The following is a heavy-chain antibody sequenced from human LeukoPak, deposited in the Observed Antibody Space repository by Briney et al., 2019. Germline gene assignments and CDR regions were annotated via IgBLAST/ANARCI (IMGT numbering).Heavy chain of an antibody. D-gene: IGHD6-13*01. CDR2: ITNDGSST. V-gene: IGHV3-74*01. CDR3: ARGGRYSSGWYGGVFDY. J-gene: IGHJ4*02. CDR1: GLTFSSHW. Sequence: GGSLRLSCAASGLTFSSHWMHWVRQAPGKGLVWVSRITNDGSSTTYADSVKGRFTISRDNAKNSLYLQMNSLRVEGTAVYYCARGGRYSSGWYGGVFDYWGQGTLVTVSS.